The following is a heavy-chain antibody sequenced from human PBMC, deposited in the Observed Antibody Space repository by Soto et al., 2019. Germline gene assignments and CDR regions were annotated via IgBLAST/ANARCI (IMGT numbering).Heavy chain of an antibody. V-gene: IGHV3-30*18. CDR3: AKVLYYFDNSGFPHTRRVFDY. CDR2: ISYDGSNK. Sequence: PGGSLRLSCAASGSTFSSYGMHWVRQAPGKGLEWVAVISYDGSNKYYADSVKGRFTISRDNSKNTLYLQMNSLRTEDTAVYYCAKVLYYFDNSGFPHTRRVFDYWGQGTLVTVSS. CDR1: GSTFSSYG. D-gene: IGHD3-22*01. J-gene: IGHJ4*02.